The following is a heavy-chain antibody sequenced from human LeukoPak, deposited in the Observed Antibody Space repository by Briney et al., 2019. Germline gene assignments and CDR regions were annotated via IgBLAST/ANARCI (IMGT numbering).Heavy chain of an antibody. V-gene: IGHV3-74*01. Sequence: GGSLRLSCAASGFTFSSYWMFLVRQAPGKGLLWVSRIIGDGSSTSYAESVKGRFTISRDNAKNTLYLQMNSLRAEDTAVYYCARGGSGNYYTTWGQGTLVTVSS. CDR3: ARGGSGNYYTT. CDR2: IIGDGSST. D-gene: IGHD3-3*01. J-gene: IGHJ5*02. CDR1: GFTFSSYW.